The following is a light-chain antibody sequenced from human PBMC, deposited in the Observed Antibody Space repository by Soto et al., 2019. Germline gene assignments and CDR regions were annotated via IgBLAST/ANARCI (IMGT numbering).Light chain of an antibody. CDR1: QSVSSSY. CDR2: GAS. J-gene: IGKJ2*01. Sequence: EIVLTQSPGTLSLSPGERATLSCRASQSVSSSYLAWYQQKPGQAPRLLIYGASSRATGIPDRFSGSGSGTYFPLTISRLEPEDFAVYYCQQYGSSPPTFGQGTKLEIK. CDR3: QQYGSSPPT. V-gene: IGKV3-20*01.